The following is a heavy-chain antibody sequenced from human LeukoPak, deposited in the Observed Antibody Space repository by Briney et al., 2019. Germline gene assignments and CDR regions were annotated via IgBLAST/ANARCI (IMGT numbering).Heavy chain of an antibody. D-gene: IGHD2-15*01. CDR3: AKGPVVTFDI. V-gene: IGHV3-53*01. J-gene: IGHJ3*02. Sequence: GGSLRLSCAASGFTFSRGWMSWVRQAPGKGLEWVSVIYSGGRTDYADSVKGRFTISRDNSKKTLYLQMNSLRAEDTAVYYCAKGPVVTFDIWGQGTMVTVSS. CDR2: IYSGGRT. CDR1: GFTFSRGW.